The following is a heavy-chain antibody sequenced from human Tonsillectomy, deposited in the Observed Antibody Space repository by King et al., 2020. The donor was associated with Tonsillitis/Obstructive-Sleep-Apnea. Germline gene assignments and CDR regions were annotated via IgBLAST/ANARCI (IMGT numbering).Heavy chain of an antibody. J-gene: IGHJ2*01. D-gene: IGHD4-17*01. CDR2: INHSGGT. V-gene: IGHV4-34*01. CDR1: GGSFSGYY. Sequence: VQLRQWGAGLLKPSETLSLTCAVYGGSFSGYYWSWIRQPPGKGLEWIGEINHSGGTNYNPSLKSRVTISVDTSKNQFSLKLSSVTAADTAVYYCARGPDYGDYNWYFDLWGRGTLVTVSS. CDR3: ARGPDYGDYNWYFDL.